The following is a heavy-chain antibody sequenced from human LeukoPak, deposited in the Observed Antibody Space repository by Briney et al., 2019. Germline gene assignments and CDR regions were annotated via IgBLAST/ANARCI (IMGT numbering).Heavy chain of an antibody. Sequence: SETLCLTCTVSGGSISSYYWSWIRQPPGKGLEWIGYIYYSGSTNYNPSLKSRVTISVDTSKNQFSLKLSSVTAADTAVYYCAREPRHYDILTGYPLYYFDYWGQGTLVTVSS. CDR1: GGSISSYY. CDR3: AREPRHYDILTGYPLYYFDY. D-gene: IGHD3-9*01. J-gene: IGHJ4*02. V-gene: IGHV4-59*01. CDR2: IYYSGST.